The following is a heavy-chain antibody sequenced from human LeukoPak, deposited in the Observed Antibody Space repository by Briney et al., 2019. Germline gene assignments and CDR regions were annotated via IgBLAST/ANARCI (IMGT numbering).Heavy chain of an antibody. CDR2: IYYSGST. CDR1: GGSIRSSSYY. V-gene: IGHV4-39*01. J-gene: IGHJ6*03. Sequence: SETLSHTCTVSGGSIRSSSYYWGWIRQPPGKGLEWIGSIYYSGSTYYNPSLKSRVTISADTSKNQFSLKLSSVTAADTAVYYCATRSELYSYYYMDVWGKGTTVTISS. CDR3: ATRSELYSYYYMDV. D-gene: IGHD1-26*01.